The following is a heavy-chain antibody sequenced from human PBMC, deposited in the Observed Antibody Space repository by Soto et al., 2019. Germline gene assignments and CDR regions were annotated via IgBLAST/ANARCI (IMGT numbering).Heavy chain of an antibody. CDR2: ISYDGSNK. V-gene: IGHV3-30-3*01. Sequence: QVQLVESGGGVVQPGRSLRLSCAASGFTFSSYAMHWVRQAPGKGLEWVAVISYDGSNKYYADSVKGRFTISRDNSKNTLYLQMNSLRAEDTAVYYCARVGQCELDAFDIWGQGTMVTVSS. CDR3: ARVGQCELDAFDI. J-gene: IGHJ3*02. CDR1: GFTFSSYA. D-gene: IGHD1-26*01.